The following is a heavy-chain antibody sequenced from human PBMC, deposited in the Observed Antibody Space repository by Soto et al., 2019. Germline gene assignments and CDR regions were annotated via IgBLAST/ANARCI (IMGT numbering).Heavy chain of an antibody. CDR1: GFTFDYYW. CDR3: ARGGNPDY. V-gene: IGHV3-74*01. D-gene: IGHD3-16*01. Sequence: VQLVESGGGLVQPGGSLRLSCVASGFTFDYYWMHWVRQAPGEGRMWVSRLQTDGSHTDYADSVKGRFTISRDNAKHTLYLQMNILRAEDTAVYYCARGGNPDYWGQGTLVTVSS. CDR2: LQTDGSHT. J-gene: IGHJ4*02.